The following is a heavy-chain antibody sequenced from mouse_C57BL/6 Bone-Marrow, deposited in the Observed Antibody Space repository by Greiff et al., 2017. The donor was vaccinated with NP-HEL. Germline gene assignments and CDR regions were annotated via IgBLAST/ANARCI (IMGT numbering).Heavy chain of an antibody. V-gene: IGHV1-55*01. J-gene: IGHJ4*01. Sequence: QVQLQQPGAELVKPGASVKMSCKASGYTFTSYWITWVKQRPGQGLEWIGDIYPGSGSTNYNEKFKSKATLTVDTSSSTAYMQLSSLTSEDSAVYYCASSTVVKTKDAMDYWGQGTSVTVSS. D-gene: IGHD1-1*01. CDR3: ASSTVVKTKDAMDY. CDR2: IYPGSGST. CDR1: GYTFTSYW.